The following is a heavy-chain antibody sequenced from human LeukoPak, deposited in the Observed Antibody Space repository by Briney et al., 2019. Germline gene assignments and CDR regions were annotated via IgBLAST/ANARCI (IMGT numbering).Heavy chain of an antibody. V-gene: IGHV4-59*01. D-gene: IGHD1-26*01. CDR1: GGSISSYY. J-gene: IGHJ4*02. Sequence: PSQTLSLTCTVSGGSISSYYWSWIRQPPGKGLEWIGYIYYSGSTNYNPSLKSRVTISVDTSKNQFSLKLSSVTAADTAVYYCARVRWELQGYFDYWGQGTLVTVSS. CDR2: IYYSGST. CDR3: ARVRWELQGYFDY.